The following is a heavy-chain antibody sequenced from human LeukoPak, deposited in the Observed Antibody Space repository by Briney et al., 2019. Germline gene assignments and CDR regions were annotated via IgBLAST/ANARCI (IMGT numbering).Heavy chain of an antibody. V-gene: IGHV4-30-2*01. D-gene: IGHD3-10*01. CDR3: ARDRSGSPGSLYYYYYMDV. J-gene: IGHJ6*03. CDR1: GGSISSGGYY. Sequence: SETLSLTCTVSGGSISSGGYYWSWIRQPPGKGLEWIGYIYHSGSTYYNPSLKSRVTISVDRSKNQFSLKLSSVTAADTAVYYCARDRSGSPGSLYYYYYMDVWGKGTTVTVSS. CDR2: IYHSGST.